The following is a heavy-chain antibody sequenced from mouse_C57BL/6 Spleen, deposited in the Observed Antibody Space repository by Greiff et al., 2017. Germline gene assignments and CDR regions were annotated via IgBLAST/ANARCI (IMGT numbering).Heavy chain of an antibody. CDR2: IDPSDSYT. J-gene: IGHJ4*01. CDR3: ASGLPYYAMDY. Sequence: VQLQQPGAELVKPGASVKLSCKASGYTFTSYWMQWVKQRPGQGLAWIGEIDPSDSYTNYNQKFKGKATLTVDTSSSTAYMQLSSLTSEDSAVYYCASGLPYYAMDYWGQGTSVTVSS. CDR1: GYTFTSYW. V-gene: IGHV1-50*01.